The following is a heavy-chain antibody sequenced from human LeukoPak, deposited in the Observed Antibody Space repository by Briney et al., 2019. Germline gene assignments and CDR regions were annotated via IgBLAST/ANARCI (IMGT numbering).Heavy chain of an antibody. CDR2: INPSGGST. J-gene: IGHJ4*02. CDR1: GYTFTSYY. CDR3: ARDRDSRAGVVPAAKGLDY. Sequence: ASVKVSCKASGYTFTSYYMHCVRRAPGQRLEWRGIINPSGGSTSYAQKFQGRVTMTRDTSTSTVYMELSSLRSEDTAVYYCARDRDSRAGVVPAAKGLDYWGQGTLVTVSS. V-gene: IGHV1-46*01. D-gene: IGHD2-2*01.